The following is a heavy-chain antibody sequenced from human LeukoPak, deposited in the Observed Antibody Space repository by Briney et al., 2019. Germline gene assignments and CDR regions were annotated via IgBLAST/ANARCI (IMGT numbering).Heavy chain of an antibody. Sequence: GGSLRLSCAASGFTFSSFAMSWVRQAPGKGLVYVSAISSNGGGTYYANSVKGRFTISRDNSKNTLYLQVGSLRVEDMGVYYCARITEGYSYGGYFDYWGQGTLVTVSS. CDR3: ARITEGYSYGGYFDY. CDR2: ISSNGGGT. D-gene: IGHD5-18*01. J-gene: IGHJ4*02. V-gene: IGHV3-64*01. CDR1: GFTFSSFA.